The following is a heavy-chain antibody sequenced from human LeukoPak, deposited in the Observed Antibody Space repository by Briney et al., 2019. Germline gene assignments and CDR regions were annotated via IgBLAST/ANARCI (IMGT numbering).Heavy chain of an antibody. D-gene: IGHD2-15*01. Sequence: PSETLPLTCAVYGGSFSGYYWSWIRQPPGKGLEWIGEINDSGSVNCNPSLKNRVTLSVDTSKNQFSLRLSSVAAADTAVYYCARRLVDSGASQVSDDWGQGTLVTVSS. CDR2: INDSGSV. V-gene: IGHV4-34*01. J-gene: IGHJ4*02. CDR3: ARRLVDSGASQVSDD. CDR1: GGSFSGYY.